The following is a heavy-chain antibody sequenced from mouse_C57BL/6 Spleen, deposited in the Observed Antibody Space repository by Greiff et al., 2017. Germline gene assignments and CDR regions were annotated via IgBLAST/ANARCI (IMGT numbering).Heavy chain of an antibody. CDR2: ISYDGSN. V-gene: IGHV3-6*01. CDR1: GYSITSGYY. J-gene: IGHJ4*01. CDR3: AREESYYDYPYYAMDY. D-gene: IGHD2-4*01. Sequence: VQLKESGPGLVKPSQSLSLTCSVTGYSITSGYYWNWIRQFPGNKLEWMGYISYDGSNNYNPSLKNRISITRDTSKNQFFLKLNSVTTEDTATYYCAREESYYDYPYYAMDYWGQGTSVTVSS.